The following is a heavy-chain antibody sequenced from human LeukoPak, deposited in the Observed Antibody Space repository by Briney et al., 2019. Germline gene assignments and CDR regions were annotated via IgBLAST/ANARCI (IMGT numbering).Heavy chain of an antibody. D-gene: IGHD5-18*01. Sequence: SETLSLTCTVSGGSISSGGYYWSWIRQPPGKGLEWIGYIYHSGSTYYNPSLKSRVTISVDRSKNQFSLKLSSVTAADTAVYYCARDCGYSYGYGAVEGVFDYWGQGTLVTVSS. CDR3: ARDCGYSYGYGAVEGVFDY. CDR1: GGSISSGGYY. J-gene: IGHJ4*02. V-gene: IGHV4-30-2*01. CDR2: IYHSGST.